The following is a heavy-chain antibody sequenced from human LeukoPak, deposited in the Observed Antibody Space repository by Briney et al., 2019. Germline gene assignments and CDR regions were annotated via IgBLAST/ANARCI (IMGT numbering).Heavy chain of an antibody. CDR1: GFSFNTHS. Sequence: GGSLRLSCAASGFSFNTHSMNWVRQAPGKGLEWVSSISSRSSYIFYADSVKGRFTISRDNAKNSLYLQMNSLRAEDTAVYYCAKDQSMDGGNVRGYFDPWGQGTLVTVSS. D-gene: IGHD4-23*01. V-gene: IGHV3-21*04. CDR3: AKDQSMDGGNVRGYFDP. J-gene: IGHJ5*02. CDR2: ISSRSSYI.